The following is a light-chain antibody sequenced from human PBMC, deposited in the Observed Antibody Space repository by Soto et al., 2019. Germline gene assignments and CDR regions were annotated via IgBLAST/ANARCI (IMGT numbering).Light chain of an antibody. CDR3: SSYSVSSAYL. Sequence: QSALTQPASVSGSPGQSISISCTGTSSDVGGYDYVSWYQLHPGKAPKLILFEVNNRPSGVSYRFSGSKSGNTASLTISGLQAEDEADYFCSSYSVSSAYLFGTGTKVTVL. CDR2: EVN. CDR1: SSDVGGYDY. J-gene: IGLJ1*01. V-gene: IGLV2-14*01.